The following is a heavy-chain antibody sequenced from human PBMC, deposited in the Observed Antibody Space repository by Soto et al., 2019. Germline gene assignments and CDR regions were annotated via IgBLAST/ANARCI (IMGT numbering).Heavy chain of an antibody. CDR1: GYTFTSYG. Sequence: ASVKVSCKASGYTFTSYGISCVRQAPGQGLEWMGWISAYNGNTNYAQKLQGRVTMTTDTSTSTAYMELRSLRSDDTAVYYCARDNYYDSSGYGAFDIWGQGTMVTVSS. CDR2: ISAYNGNT. D-gene: IGHD3-22*01. J-gene: IGHJ3*02. V-gene: IGHV1-18*01. CDR3: ARDNYYDSSGYGAFDI.